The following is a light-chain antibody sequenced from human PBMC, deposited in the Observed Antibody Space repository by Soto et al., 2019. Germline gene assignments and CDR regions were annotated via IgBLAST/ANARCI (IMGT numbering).Light chain of an antibody. J-gene: IGKJ1*01. Sequence: ILMTQSPSTLSLSPGERAALSCRASQSVSTSLAWYQHKPGQAPRLIIYDASKRAPGIPARFSGSGSGTDFTLTISSLEPEDFAVYYCQVRDVWPSFGQGTKV. V-gene: IGKV3-11*01. CDR2: DAS. CDR3: QVRDVWPS. CDR1: QSVSTS.